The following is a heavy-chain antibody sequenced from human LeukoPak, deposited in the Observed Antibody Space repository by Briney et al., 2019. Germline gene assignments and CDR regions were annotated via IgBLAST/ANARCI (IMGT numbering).Heavy chain of an antibody. CDR2: ISYDGSNK. Sequence: PGGSLRLSCAASGLTFSSYAMHWVRQAPGKGLERVAVISYDGSNKYYADSVKGRFTISRDNSKNTLYLQMNSLRAEDTAVYYCAKEVDYGGKVDYYFDYWGQGTLVTVSS. CDR1: GLTFSSYA. V-gene: IGHV3-30*04. D-gene: IGHD4-23*01. CDR3: AKEVDYGGKVDYYFDY. J-gene: IGHJ4*02.